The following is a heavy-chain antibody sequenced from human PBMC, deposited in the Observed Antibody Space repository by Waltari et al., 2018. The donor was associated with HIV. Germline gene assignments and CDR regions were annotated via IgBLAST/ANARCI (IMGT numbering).Heavy chain of an antibody. CDR2: IYYTGTS. CDR3: ARTVGTSISGVITYNWFDS. J-gene: IGHJ5*01. V-gene: IGHV4-59*01. CDR1: ADTINNYY. Sequence: QVQLQESGPGLVKPSETLSPTCNVSADTINNYYSSWVRQSPAKGLEWIGYIYYTGTSNYNPSPSLKSRFTMSLDTSKTQFSLKLTSVSAADTAVYYCARTVGTSISGVITYNWFDSWGQGTLVTVSS. D-gene: IGHD3-3*01.